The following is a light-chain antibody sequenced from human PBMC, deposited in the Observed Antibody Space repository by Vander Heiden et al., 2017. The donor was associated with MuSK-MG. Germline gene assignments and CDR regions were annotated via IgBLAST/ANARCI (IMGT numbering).Light chain of an antibody. CDR1: SSNIGAGYD. CDR2: GNS. V-gene: IGLV1-40*01. CDR3: QYYDSSLSAVV. J-gene: IGLJ2*01. Sequence: QSVLTQPPSVSGAPGQRVPISCTGSSSNIGAGYDVHWYQQLPGTAPKRRSEGNSNRPSGVPDRFSGSKSGTSASLAITGLQAEDEAEDDGQYYDSSLSAVVFGGGTKLTVL.